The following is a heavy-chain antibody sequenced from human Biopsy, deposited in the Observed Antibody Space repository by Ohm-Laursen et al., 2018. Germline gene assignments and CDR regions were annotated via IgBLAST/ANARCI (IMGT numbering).Heavy chain of an antibody. J-gene: IGHJ4*02. CDR3: ARMPHFDY. D-gene: IGHD2-2*01. CDR1: GGSISGYH. V-gene: IGHV4-59*01. Sequence: SQTLSLTCTVSGGSISGYHWSWIRKSPGKGLEWLAYISYTGGNTSNPSLNGRATMSLDTSKNQFSLRLIYVTAADTAVYYCARMPHFDYWGQGILVTVSS. CDR2: ISYTGGN.